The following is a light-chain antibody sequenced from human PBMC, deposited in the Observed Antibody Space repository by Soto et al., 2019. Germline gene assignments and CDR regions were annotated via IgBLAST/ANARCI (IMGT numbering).Light chain of an antibody. CDR1: SSDVGGYNY. CDR2: EVT. V-gene: IGLV2-14*01. Sequence: QSALTQPPSASGSPGQSVTISCTGTSSDVGGYNYVSWYQQHPGKAPKLMIYEVTNRPSGVTSRFSGSKSENTASLTISGLQAEDEADYYCSSYSATNTLVFGSGTKLTVL. CDR3: SSYSATNTLV. J-gene: IGLJ1*01.